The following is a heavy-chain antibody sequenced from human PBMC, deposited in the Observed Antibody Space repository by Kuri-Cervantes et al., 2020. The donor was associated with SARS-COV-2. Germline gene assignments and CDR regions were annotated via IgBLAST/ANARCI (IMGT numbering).Heavy chain of an antibody. D-gene: IGHD5-24*01. CDR3: ARAGRWLQSTPFDY. Sequence: GESLKISCAASGFTFSSYSMHWVRQAPGKRLEWVSSISSSSSYIYYADSVKDRFTISRDNAKNSLYLQMNSLRAEDTAVYYCARAGRWLQSTPFDYWGQGTLVTVSS. V-gene: IGHV3-21*01. CDR2: ISSSSSYI. CDR1: GFTFSSYS. J-gene: IGHJ4*02.